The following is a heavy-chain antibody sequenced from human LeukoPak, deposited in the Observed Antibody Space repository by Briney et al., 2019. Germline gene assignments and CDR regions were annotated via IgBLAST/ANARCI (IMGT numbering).Heavy chain of an antibody. J-gene: IGHJ4*02. V-gene: IGHV3-20*04. Sequence: GRSLRLSCAASGFTFSSYAMHWVRQAPGKGLEWVSGINWNGGSRGYADSVKGRFTISRDNAKNSLYLQMNSLRAEDTALYYCARSRHSYDSSGFPHYWGQGTLVTVSS. CDR2: INWNGGSR. CDR1: GFTFSSYA. CDR3: ARSRHSYDSSGFPHY. D-gene: IGHD3-22*01.